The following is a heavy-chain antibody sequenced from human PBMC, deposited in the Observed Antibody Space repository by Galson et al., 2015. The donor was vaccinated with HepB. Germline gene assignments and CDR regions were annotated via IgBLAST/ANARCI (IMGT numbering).Heavy chain of an antibody. CDR1: GFTFSHYA. V-gene: IGHV3-23*01. CDR2: ISGSGGST. J-gene: IGHJ4*02. D-gene: IGHD5-24*01. Sequence: SLRLSCAASGFTFSHYAMSWVRQTPGKGLEWVSVISGSGGSTYYADSVKGRFTISRDNSKNTLYLQMNSLRGDDTAIYYCAKDRERWLQFPFDYWGQGTLVTVSS. CDR3: AKDRERWLQFPFDY.